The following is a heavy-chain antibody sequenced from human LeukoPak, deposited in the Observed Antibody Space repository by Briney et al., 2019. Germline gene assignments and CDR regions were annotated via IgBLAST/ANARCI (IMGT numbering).Heavy chain of an antibody. CDR2: ISGSGDST. J-gene: IGHJ4*02. Sequence: GGSLRLSCAASGFTFSTYAVNWVRQAPGKGLEWVSTISGSGDSTYYADSVKGRFTISRDNSKNTLYLQMNSLRAEDTAVYYCAKADSGWYFEYFDYWGQGTLVTVSS. D-gene: IGHD6-19*01. CDR3: AKADSGWYFEYFDY. V-gene: IGHV3-23*01. CDR1: GFTFSTYA.